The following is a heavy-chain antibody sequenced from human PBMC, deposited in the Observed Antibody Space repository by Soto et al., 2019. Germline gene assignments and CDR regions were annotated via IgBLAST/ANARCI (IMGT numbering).Heavy chain of an antibody. V-gene: IGHV4-61*01. J-gene: IGHJ6*02. CDR3: VRDLYLRTGPCGMDV. CDR1: GGSLSSTTYS. D-gene: IGHD3-9*01. Sequence: SETLSLPCTVSGGSLSSTTYSWNWIRQPPGKGLEWIGSVYYSGTPNYNPSLKSRVTISMDTSYNRLSLKLRSVTAADTAVYYCVRDLYLRTGPCGMDVWGQGTTVTVSS. CDR2: VYYSGTP.